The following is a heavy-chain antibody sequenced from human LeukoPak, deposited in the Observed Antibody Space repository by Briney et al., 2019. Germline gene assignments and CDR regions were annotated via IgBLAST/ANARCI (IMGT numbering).Heavy chain of an antibody. CDR3: ARDMASVVRGITYYLDY. J-gene: IGHJ4*02. D-gene: IGHD3-10*01. CDR2: ISSGSGYI. Sequence: GGSLRLSCAASGFTFNNAWMSWVRQAPGKGLEWVSSISSGSGYIYYADSVKGRFTISRDNAKNSLYLQMNSLRAEDTAVYYCARDMASVVRGITYYLDYWGQGTLVTVSS. CDR1: GFTFNNAW. V-gene: IGHV3-21*01.